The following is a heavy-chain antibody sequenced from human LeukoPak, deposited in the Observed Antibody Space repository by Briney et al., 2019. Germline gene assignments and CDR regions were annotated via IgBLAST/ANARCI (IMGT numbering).Heavy chain of an antibody. V-gene: IGHV4-39*02. CDR1: GGSISSSSYY. CDR3: AREDYGGNSGDY. Sequence: SETLSLTCTVSGGSISSSSYYWGWIRQPPGKGLEWIGSIYYSGSTYYNPSLKSRVTISVDTSKNQFSLKLSSVTAADTAVYYCAREDYGGNSGDYWGQGTLVTVSS. D-gene: IGHD4-23*01. J-gene: IGHJ4*02. CDR2: IYYSGST.